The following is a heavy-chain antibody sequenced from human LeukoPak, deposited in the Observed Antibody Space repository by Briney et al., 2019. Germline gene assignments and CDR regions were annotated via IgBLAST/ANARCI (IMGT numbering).Heavy chain of an antibody. J-gene: IGHJ4*02. CDR3: ARDHGSYYYFDY. Sequence: PGRSLRLSCAASGFTFSSYAMHWVRQAPGKGLEWVAVISYDGSNKYYADSVKGRFTISRDNSKNTLYLRMNSLRAEDTAVYYCARDHGSYYYFDYWGQGTLVTVSS. CDR2: ISYDGSNK. D-gene: IGHD1-26*01. V-gene: IGHV3-30-3*01. CDR1: GFTFSSYA.